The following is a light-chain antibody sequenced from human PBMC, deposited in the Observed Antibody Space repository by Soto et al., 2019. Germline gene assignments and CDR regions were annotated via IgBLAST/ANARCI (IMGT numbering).Light chain of an antibody. J-gene: IGKJ3*01. Sequence: EIVLTQSPATLSLSPGDGVTLSCRASQSFTVNSLALYQQKPGQAPRLLIYAASTRAAAVPDRFTGSGSGTDFALTISRLEPEDFGVYYCQQYGDSPLTSGPGTKVDIK. CDR1: QSFTVNS. CDR3: QQYGDSPLT. CDR2: AAS. V-gene: IGKV3-20*01.